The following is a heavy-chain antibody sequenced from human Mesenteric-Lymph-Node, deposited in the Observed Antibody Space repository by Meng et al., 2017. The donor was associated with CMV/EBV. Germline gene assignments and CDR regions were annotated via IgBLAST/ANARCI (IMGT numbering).Heavy chain of an antibody. CDR1: GFTVSSNY. D-gene: IGHD6-13*01. V-gene: IGHV3-53*01. J-gene: IGHJ4*02. CDR3: ARDRDSSWYFDY. CDR2: IYSGGST. Sequence: GGSLRLSCAASGFTVSSNYMSWVRQAPGKGLEWVSVIYSGGSTYYADSVKGRFTISRDNSKNTLYLQMNSLRAEDTAVYYCARDRDSSWYFDYWGQGTPVTVSS.